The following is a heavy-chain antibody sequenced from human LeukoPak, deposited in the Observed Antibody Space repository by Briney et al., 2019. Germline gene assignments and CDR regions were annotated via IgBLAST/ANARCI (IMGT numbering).Heavy chain of an antibody. V-gene: IGHV3-21*01. D-gene: IGHD2-15*01. CDR2: ISSSSSYI. CDR3: ARAGGGAGAFDI. CDR1: GFTFSSYS. Sequence: GGSLRLSCAASGFTFSSYSMNWVRQAPGKGLEWVSSISSSSSYIYYADSVKGRFTISRDNAKNSLYLQMNSLRAEDTAVYYCARAGGGAGAFDIWGQRTMVTVSS. J-gene: IGHJ3*02.